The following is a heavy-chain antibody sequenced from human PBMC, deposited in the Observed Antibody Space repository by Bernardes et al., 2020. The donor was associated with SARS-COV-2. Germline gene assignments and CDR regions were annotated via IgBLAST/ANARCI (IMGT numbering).Heavy chain of an antibody. V-gene: IGHV1-2*02. D-gene: IGHD3-3*01. CDR1: GYTFTGYY. CDR2: INPNSGGT. Sequence: ASVKVSCKASGYTFTGYYMHWVRQAPGQGLEWMGWINPNSGGTNYAQKFQGRVTMTRDTSISTAYMELSRLRSDDTAVYYCARIAYYDFWRGYAFDYWGQGTLVTVSS. J-gene: IGHJ4*02. CDR3: ARIAYYDFWRGYAFDY.